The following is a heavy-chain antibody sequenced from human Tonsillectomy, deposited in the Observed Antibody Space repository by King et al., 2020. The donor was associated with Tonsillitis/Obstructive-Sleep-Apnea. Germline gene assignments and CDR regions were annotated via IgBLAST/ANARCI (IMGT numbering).Heavy chain of an antibody. D-gene: IGHD2-15*01. Sequence: VQLVESGGGLVQPGGSLKLSCAASGFTFSGSAMHWVRQASGKGLEWVGRIRSKANSYATAYAASVKGRFTISRDDSKNTAYLQMNSLKTEDTAVYYCTIHKGSTEYCSGGSCYSDRYYYYYGMDVWGQGTTVTVSS. J-gene: IGHJ6*02. V-gene: IGHV3-73*01. CDR1: GFTFSGSA. CDR3: TIHKGSTEYCSGGSCYSDRYYYYYGMDV. CDR2: IRSKANSYAT.